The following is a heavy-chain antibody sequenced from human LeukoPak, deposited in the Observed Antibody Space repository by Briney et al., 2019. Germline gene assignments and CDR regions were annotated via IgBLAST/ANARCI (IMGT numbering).Heavy chain of an antibody. CDR1: GLSLSSSN. Sequence: GGSLRLSCAASGLSLSSSNMHWVRQSPGGGLEWLSYISAGSGTVFSADSVKGRFSISRDNARESLFLQMNSLRVEDMAVYYCTKDLGLRRMIWGRGTLVIVSS. CDR2: ISAGSGTV. J-gene: IGHJ2*01. V-gene: IGHV3-48*04. CDR3: TKDLGLRRMI.